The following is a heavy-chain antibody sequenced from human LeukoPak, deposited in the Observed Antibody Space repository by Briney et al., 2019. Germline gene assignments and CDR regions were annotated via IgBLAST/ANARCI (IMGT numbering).Heavy chain of an antibody. CDR1: GGSISSSNW. CDR3: AREKLYSSSWYYYYYYMDV. Sequence: ASETLSLTCAVSGGSISSSNWWSWVRQPPGKGLEWIGEIYHSGSTNYNPSLKSRVTISVDKSKNQFSLKLSSVTAADTAVYYCAREKLYSSSWYYYYYYMDVWGKGTTVTISS. J-gene: IGHJ6*03. CDR2: IYHSGST. V-gene: IGHV4-4*02. D-gene: IGHD6-13*01.